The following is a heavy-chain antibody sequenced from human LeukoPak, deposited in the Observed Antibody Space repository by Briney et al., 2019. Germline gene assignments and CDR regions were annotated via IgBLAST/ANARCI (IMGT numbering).Heavy chain of an antibody. CDR3: ARGPLYYYNSSGYPEEYYLDS. Sequence: SETLSLTCTVSGGSISSGGYYWSWLRQFAGRGLEWIGRIFTSGSTNYSPSLKSRVTISVDKSKNQFSLKVTSVTAADTAVYYSARGPLYYYNSSGYPEEYYLDSWGQGTLVTVSS. CDR1: GGSISSGGYY. V-gene: IGHV4-61*02. D-gene: IGHD3-22*01. J-gene: IGHJ4*02. CDR2: IFTSGST.